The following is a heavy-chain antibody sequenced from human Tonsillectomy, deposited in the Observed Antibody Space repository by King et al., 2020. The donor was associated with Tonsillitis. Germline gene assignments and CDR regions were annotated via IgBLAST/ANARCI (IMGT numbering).Heavy chain of an antibody. CDR3: AHSTCLGSSGGNLYYFHY. D-gene: IGHD2-8*02. CDR1: GSSVTTDGVG. V-gene: IGHV2-5*02. J-gene: IGHJ4*02. Sequence: TLKESGPTLVKPTQTLTLTCTVSGSSVTTDGVGVGWVRQPPGKALEWLALIYCDGDKRYSPSLKSRLTITRDTSRNQVDLTLTTLDPVDTATYYCAHSTCLGSSGGNLYYFHYRGQGTLITVS. CDR2: IYCDGDK.